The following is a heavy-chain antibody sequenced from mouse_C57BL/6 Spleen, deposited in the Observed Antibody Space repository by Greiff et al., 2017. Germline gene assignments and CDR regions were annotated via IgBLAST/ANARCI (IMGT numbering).Heavy chain of an antibody. CDR1: GYTFTSYW. CDR3: ARRRQAYYGSSFDY. CDR2: IYPSDSET. D-gene: IGHD1-1*01. V-gene: IGHV1-61*01. Sequence: QVQLQQPGAELVRPGSSVKLSCKASGYTFTSYWMDWVKQRPGQGLEWIGNIYPSDSETHYNQKFKDKATLTVDKSSSTAYMQLSSLTSEDSAVYYCARRRQAYYGSSFDYWGQGTTRTVSS. J-gene: IGHJ2*01.